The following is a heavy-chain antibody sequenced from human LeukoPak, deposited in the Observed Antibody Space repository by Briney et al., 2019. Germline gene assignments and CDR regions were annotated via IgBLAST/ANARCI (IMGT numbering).Heavy chain of an antibody. CDR1: GFTFSSYG. V-gene: IGHV3-33*01. Sequence: GGSLRLSCAASGFTFSSYGMHWARRAPGKGLEWVAAIWYDGSNKFYADSVKGRFTISRDNSKNTLYLQMNSLRAEDTAVYYCARVTTTLDYWGQGTLVTVSS. J-gene: IGHJ4*02. D-gene: IGHD4-11*01. CDR2: IWYDGSNK. CDR3: ARVTTTLDY.